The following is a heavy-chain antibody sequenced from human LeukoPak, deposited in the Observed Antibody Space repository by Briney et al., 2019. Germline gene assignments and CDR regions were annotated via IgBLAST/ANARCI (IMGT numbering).Heavy chain of an antibody. CDR1: GYSIINYY. CDR3: ARHRGSGSPSFDY. Sequence: SETLSLTCTVSGYSIINYYWSWIRQAPGKGLEWIGYIYYSGSTKYNPSLKSRVTISVDTSKNQFSLKLSSVTAADTAVYYCARHRGSGSPSFDYWGQGTLVTVSS. V-gene: IGHV4-59*08. J-gene: IGHJ4*02. D-gene: IGHD3-10*01. CDR2: IYYSGST.